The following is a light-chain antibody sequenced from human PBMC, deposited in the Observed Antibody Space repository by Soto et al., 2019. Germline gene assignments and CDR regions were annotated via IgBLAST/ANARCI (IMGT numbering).Light chain of an antibody. CDR3: GTWDSSLSGEV. V-gene: IGLV2-14*01. Sequence: QSALTQPASVSGSPGQSITISCTGTSSDVGGYNYVSWYQQHPGKAPKLMIYEVSNRPSGVSNRFSGSKSGNTASLTISGLQAEDEADYYCGTWDSSLSGEVFGGGTKLTVL. CDR1: SSDVGGYNY. CDR2: EVS. J-gene: IGLJ2*01.